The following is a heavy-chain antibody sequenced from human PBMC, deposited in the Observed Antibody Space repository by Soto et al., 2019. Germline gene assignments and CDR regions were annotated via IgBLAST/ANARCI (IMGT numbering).Heavy chain of an antibody. CDR2: IYYSGST. D-gene: IGHD2-15*01. J-gene: IGHJ4*02. Sequence: SETLSLTCTVSGGSISTYWWSWIRQPPRKGLEWIGYIYYSGSTNYNPSLKSRVTISVDTSKNQFSLKLTSVTAADTAVYYCARSRGSTRSFDYWGQGTLVPVSS. V-gene: IGHV4-59*01. CDR1: GGSISTYW. CDR3: ARSRGSTRSFDY.